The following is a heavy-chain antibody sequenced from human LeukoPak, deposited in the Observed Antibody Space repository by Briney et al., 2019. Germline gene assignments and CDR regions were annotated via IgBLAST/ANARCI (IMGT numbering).Heavy chain of an antibody. J-gene: IGHJ4*02. CDR2: ISSNGGST. D-gene: IGHD3-22*01. Sequence: GGSLRLSCAASGFTFSSYAMHWVRQAPGKGLEYVSAISSNGGSTYYANSVKGRFTISRDNSKNTLYLQMGSLRAEDMAVYYCARGTTMIVTAPGYFDYWGQGTLVTVSS. CDR3: ARGTTMIVTAPGYFDY. CDR1: GFTFSSYA. V-gene: IGHV3-64*01.